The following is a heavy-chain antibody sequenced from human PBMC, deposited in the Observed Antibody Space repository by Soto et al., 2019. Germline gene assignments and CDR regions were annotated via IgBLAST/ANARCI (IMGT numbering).Heavy chain of an antibody. J-gene: IGHJ4*02. D-gene: IGHD1-20*01. Sequence: GGSLRLSCAASGFTFSSSVMHRIRQSPGKGLEWVAVISYDGSNKFYADSVKGRFTISRDNFRNTLYLQMNSLRAEDTAVYYCAKEFHSWNYFDYWGQGTLVTVSS. CDR2: ISYDGSNK. V-gene: IGHV3-30*18. CDR1: GFTFSSSV. CDR3: AKEFHSWNYFDY.